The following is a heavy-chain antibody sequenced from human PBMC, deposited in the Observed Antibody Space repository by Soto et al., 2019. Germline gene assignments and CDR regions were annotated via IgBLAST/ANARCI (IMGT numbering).Heavy chain of an antibody. CDR3: AKDLAVNTWGYFDC. V-gene: IGHV3-23*01. Sequence: PGGSLRLSCAAPGFTLNTYAMTWVRQAPGKGLEWVSAILSGGTTRHADPVKGRFTISRDNSQNTLYLQMNSLRAEDTAVYYCAKDLAVNTWGYFDCRGQGTLVTVSS. CDR2: ILSGGTT. J-gene: IGHJ4*02. D-gene: IGHD3-16*01. CDR1: GFTLNTYA.